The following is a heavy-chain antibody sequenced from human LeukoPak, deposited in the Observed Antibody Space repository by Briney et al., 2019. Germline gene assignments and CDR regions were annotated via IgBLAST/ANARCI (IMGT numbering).Heavy chain of an antibody. CDR2: ISASGGST. D-gene: IGHD6-19*01. Sequence: PGGSLRLSCAASGFTFSSYGMTWVRQAPGKGLEWVSGISASGGSTYYADSVKGRFTISRDNSKNTLFLQMNSLRAEDTAVYYCAKDSVRSSGWFYFDYWGQGTLVSVSS. V-gene: IGHV3-23*01. CDR1: GFTFSSYG. J-gene: IGHJ4*02. CDR3: AKDSVRSSGWFYFDY.